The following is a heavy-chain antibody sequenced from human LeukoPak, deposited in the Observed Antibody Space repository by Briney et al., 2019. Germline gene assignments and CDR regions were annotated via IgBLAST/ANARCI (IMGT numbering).Heavy chain of an antibody. J-gene: IGHJ4*02. CDR1: GFPFSGYA. D-gene: IGHD1-26*01. Sequence: GGSLRLSCAASGFPFSGYAMHWVRQAPGNGLEWVAIISYDGSIEHYADSVRGRFTVSRDNSKNTVYLQMNSLRTDDTARYFCAREVEGELPDYWGQGTLVTVSS. V-gene: IGHV3-30*03. CDR2: ISYDGSIE. CDR3: AREVEGELPDY.